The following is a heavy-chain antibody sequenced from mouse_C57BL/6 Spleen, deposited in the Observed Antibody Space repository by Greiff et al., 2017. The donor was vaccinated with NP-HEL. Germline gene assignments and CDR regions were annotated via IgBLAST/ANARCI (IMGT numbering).Heavy chain of an antibody. CDR2: ISSGGSYT. Sequence: EVMLVESGGDLVKPGGSLKLSCAASGFTFSSYGMSWVRQTPDKRLEWVATISSGGSYTYYPDSVKGRFTISRDNAKNTLYLQMSSLKSEDTAMYYCARTDGGTSYAVDYWGQGASVTVSS. J-gene: IGHJ4*01. D-gene: IGHD1-1*02. CDR1: GFTFSSYG. CDR3: ARTDGGTSYAVDY. V-gene: IGHV5-6*01.